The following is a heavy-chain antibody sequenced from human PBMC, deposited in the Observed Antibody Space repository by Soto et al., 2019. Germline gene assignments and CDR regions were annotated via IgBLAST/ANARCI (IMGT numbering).Heavy chain of an antibody. CDR1: GGSISSYY. D-gene: IGHD2-2*01. J-gene: IGHJ5*02. V-gene: IGHV4-59*12. Sequence: PSETLSLTCTVSGGSISSYYWSWIRQPPGKGLEWIGYIYYSGSTNYNPSLKSRVTISVDTSKNQLSLKLSSVTAADTAVYYCARGDVVVPAAFDPWGQGTLVTVSS. CDR3: ARGDVVVPAAFDP. CDR2: IYYSGST.